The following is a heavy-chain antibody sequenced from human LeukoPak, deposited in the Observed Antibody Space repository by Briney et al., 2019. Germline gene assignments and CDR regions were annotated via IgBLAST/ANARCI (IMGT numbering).Heavy chain of an antibody. V-gene: IGHV3-23*01. CDR3: AKDGQSFNSMWDYLDS. D-gene: IGHD1-26*01. CDR2: IGGGDT. Sequence: GGSLRLSCAASGFYFSTYAMSWVRQAPGKGLEWVSGIGGGDTHYADSVKGRFTISRDNSKSTVELHMSSLRVEDTAVYYCAKDGQSFNSMWDYLDSWGRGTLVTVSS. CDR1: GFYFSTYA. J-gene: IGHJ4*02.